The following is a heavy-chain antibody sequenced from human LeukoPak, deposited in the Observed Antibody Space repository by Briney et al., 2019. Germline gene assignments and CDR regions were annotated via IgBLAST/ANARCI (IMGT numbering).Heavy chain of an antibody. CDR3: ARDRVPSAADYYFDY. CDR1: GFTFSSYA. Sequence: GGSLRLSSAASGFTFSSYAMSWVRQAPGKGLEWVSAISGSGGSTYYADSVKGRFTISRDNSKNTLYLQLDSLRTEDTAVYFCARDRVPSAADYYFDYWGQGTLVTVSS. D-gene: IGHD2-21*02. V-gene: IGHV3-23*01. CDR2: ISGSGGST. J-gene: IGHJ4*02.